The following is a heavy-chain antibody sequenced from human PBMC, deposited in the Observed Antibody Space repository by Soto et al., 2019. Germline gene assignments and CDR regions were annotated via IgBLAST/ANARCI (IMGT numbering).Heavy chain of an antibody. D-gene: IGHD2-8*01. J-gene: IGHJ6*02. CDR3: ARDLVDASKRGRNYYGMDV. CDR2: ISYDGSNK. Sequence: RRLSCTASRFTFSSYPMHWVRQAPGQGLEWVAVISYDGSNKYYADPVKGRFTISRDNSKNTLYLQMNSLRAEDTPGYYCARDLVDASKRGRNYYGMDVWGQGTTVTVSS. CDR1: RFTFSSYP. V-gene: IGHV3-30-3*01.